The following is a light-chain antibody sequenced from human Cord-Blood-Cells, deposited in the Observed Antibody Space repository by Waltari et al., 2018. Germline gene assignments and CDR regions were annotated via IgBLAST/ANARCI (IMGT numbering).Light chain of an antibody. J-gene: IGLJ3*02. CDR2: RNN. CDR3: SAWDSSLSAWV. Sequence: QAGLTQPPPVSKGLRQTATLTCPGNSNNVANPRPAWLQQHQGHPPKLLSYRNNNRPSGISERLSASRSGNTASLTITGLQPEDEADYYCSAWDSSLSAWVFGGGTKLTVL. V-gene: IGLV10-54*01. CDR1: SNNVANPR.